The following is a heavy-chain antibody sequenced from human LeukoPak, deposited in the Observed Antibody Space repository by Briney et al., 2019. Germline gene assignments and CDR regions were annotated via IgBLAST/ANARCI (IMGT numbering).Heavy chain of an antibody. CDR1: GGSISSGSYY. V-gene: IGHV4-61*02. J-gene: IGHJ3*02. D-gene: IGHD6-13*01. CDR3: ARGYSSSWCCDAFDI. Sequence: SETLSLTCTVPGGSISSGSYYWSWIRQPAGKGLEWIGRIYTSGSTNYNPSLKSRVTISVDTSKNQFSLKLSSVTAADTAVYYCARGYSSSWCCDAFDIWGQGTMVTVSS. CDR2: IYTSGST.